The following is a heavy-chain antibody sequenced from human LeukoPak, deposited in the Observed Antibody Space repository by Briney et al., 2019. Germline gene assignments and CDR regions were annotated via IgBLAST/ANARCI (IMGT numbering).Heavy chain of an antibody. V-gene: IGHV3-30*02. J-gene: IGHJ4*02. CDR3: AKDHDYSGSYLDY. D-gene: IGHD1-26*01. Sequence: HGGSLRLSCAASRFTFSSYGMHWVRQAPGKGLEWVAFIRYDGSNKYYADSVKGRFTISRDNSKNTLYLQMNSLRAEDTAVYYCAKDHDYSGSYLDYWGQGTLVTVSS. CDR2: IRYDGSNK. CDR1: RFTFSSYG.